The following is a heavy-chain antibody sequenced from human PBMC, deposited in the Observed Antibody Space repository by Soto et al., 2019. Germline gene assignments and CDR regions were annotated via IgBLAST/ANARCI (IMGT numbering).Heavy chain of an antibody. J-gene: IGHJ6*03. V-gene: IGHV4-59*01. CDR2: IYYSGST. CDR1: GGSISSYY. D-gene: IGHD3-3*01. Sequence: SETLSLTCTVSGGSISSYYWSWIRQPPGKGLEWIGYIYYSGSTDYNPSLKSRVTISVDTSKNQFSLKLSSVTAADTAVYYCARGGLGHVNYDSRSGSYYYYMDVWGKGTTVTVSS. CDR3: ARGGLGHVNYDSRSGSYYYYMDV.